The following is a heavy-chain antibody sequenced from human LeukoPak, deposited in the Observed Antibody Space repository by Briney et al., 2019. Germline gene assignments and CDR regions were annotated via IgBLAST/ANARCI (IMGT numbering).Heavy chain of an antibody. D-gene: IGHD3-22*01. V-gene: IGHV1-18*01. J-gene: IGHJ4*02. Sequence: ASVKVSCKASGYTFTSYGISWVRQAPGQGLEWMGWISAYNGNTNYAQKLQGRVTMTTDTSTSTAYMELRSLRSDDTAVYYCARATPHYGSSGYYWEIDYWGQGTLVTVSS. CDR1: GYTFTSYG. CDR2: ISAYNGNT. CDR3: ARATPHYGSSGYYWEIDY.